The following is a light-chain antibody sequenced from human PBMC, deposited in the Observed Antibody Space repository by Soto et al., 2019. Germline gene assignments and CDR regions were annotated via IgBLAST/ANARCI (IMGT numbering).Light chain of an antibody. Sequence: EIVLTQSPGTLSLSPGERATLSCRASQSVSNNYLAWYQQKPGQAPRLLIYGASTRATGIPARFSGSGSGTDFTLTISRLEAEDFAVYYCQQSSSSPITFGQGTRLEI. CDR1: QSVSNNY. J-gene: IGKJ5*01. CDR2: GAS. CDR3: QQSSSSPIT. V-gene: IGKV3-20*01.